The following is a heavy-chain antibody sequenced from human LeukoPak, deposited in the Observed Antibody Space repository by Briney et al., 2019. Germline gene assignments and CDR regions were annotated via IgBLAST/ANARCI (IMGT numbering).Heavy chain of an antibody. CDR1: GFTFSSYW. V-gene: IGHV3-7*03. D-gene: IGHD3-22*01. CDR2: IKQDGSEK. CDR3: AKVKIYDSSGYYSHCFDN. Sequence: GSLRLSCAASGFTFSSYWMSWVRQAPGKGLEWVANIKQDGSEKYYVDSVKGRFTISRDNSKDTQYLQMNNLRVEDTAVYYCAKVKIYDSSGYYSHCFDNWGQGTLVTVSS. J-gene: IGHJ4*02.